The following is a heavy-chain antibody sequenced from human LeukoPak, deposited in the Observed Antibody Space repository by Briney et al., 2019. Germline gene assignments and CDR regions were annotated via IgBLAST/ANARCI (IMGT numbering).Heavy chain of an antibody. J-gene: IGHJ5*02. Sequence: GGSLTLSCAASGFTFSSYWMSWVRQAPGKGLEWVASIKEDGSEQYYVDSVKGRFTISRDNAKNSLYLQMNSLRAEDMAVYYCARGGYYWGAWGQGTLVTVSS. CDR1: GFTFSSYW. V-gene: IGHV3-7*01. D-gene: IGHD1-1*01. CDR2: IKEDGSEQ. CDR3: ARGGYYWGA.